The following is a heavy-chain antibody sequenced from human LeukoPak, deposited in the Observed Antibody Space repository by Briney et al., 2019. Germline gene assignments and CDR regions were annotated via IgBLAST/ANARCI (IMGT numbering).Heavy chain of an antibody. CDR2: IYHSGST. Sequence: SGTLSLTCAVSGGSISSSNWWSWVRQPPGKGLEWIGEIYHSGSTNYNPSLKSRVTISVDKSKNQFSLKLSSVTAADTAVYYCASVMASGRSYASFDYWGQGTLVTVSS. CDR1: GGSISSSNW. J-gene: IGHJ4*02. D-gene: IGHD1-26*01. V-gene: IGHV4-4*02. CDR3: ASVMASGRSYASFDY.